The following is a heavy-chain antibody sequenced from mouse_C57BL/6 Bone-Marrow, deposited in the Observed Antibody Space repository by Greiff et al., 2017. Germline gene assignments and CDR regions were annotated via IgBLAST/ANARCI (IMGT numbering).Heavy chain of an antibody. Sequence: EVQLQQSGPELVKPGASVKISCKASGYTFTDYYMNWVKQSHGKSLEWIGDINPNNGGTSYNQKFKGKATLTVDKSSSTAYMELRSLTSEDSAVYYCARRGGSGSSSSDYWGQGTTLTVSS. V-gene: IGHV1-26*01. J-gene: IGHJ2*01. CDR1: GYTFTDYY. D-gene: IGHD1-1*01. CDR3: ARRGGSGSSSSDY. CDR2: INPNNGGT.